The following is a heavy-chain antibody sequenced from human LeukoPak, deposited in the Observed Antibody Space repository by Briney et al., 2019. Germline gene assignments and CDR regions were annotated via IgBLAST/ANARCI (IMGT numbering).Heavy chain of an antibody. D-gene: IGHD3-9*01. V-gene: IGHV3-7*01. CDR2: IKQDGSEK. J-gene: IGHJ4*02. CDR3: ARVLGHYDILTGYYKIHIFDY. CDR1: GFNFSTYS. Sequence: GGSLRLSCAASGFNFSTYSMNWVRQAPGKGLEWVANIKQDGSEKYYVDSVKGRFTISRDNAKNSLYLQMNSLRAEDTAVYYCARVLGHYDILTGYYKIHIFDYWGQGTLVTVSS.